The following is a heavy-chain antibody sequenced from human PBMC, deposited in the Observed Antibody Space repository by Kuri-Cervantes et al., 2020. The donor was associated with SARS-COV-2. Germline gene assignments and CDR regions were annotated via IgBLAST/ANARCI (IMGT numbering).Heavy chain of an antibody. CDR3: ARDREKGYDFWSGYYTYYYYGMDV. V-gene: IGHV1-69*13. Sequence: SVKVSCKASGGTFSSYAISWVRQAPGQGLEWMGGIIPIFGTANYAQKFQGRVTITADESTSTAYMELSSLRSEDTAVYYCARDREKGYDFWSGYYTYYYYGMDVWGQGTTVTVYS. CDR2: IIPIFGTA. CDR1: GGTFSSYA. D-gene: IGHD3-3*01. J-gene: IGHJ6*02.